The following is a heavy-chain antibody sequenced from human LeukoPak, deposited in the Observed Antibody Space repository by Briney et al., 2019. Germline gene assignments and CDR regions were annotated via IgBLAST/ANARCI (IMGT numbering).Heavy chain of an antibody. D-gene: IGHD6-19*01. J-gene: IGHJ4*02. CDR3: ARARSGWYRAFDY. CDR2: INPTGGST. V-gene: IGHV1-46*01. Sequence: GASVKVSCKASGYIFTSYYMHWVRQAPGEGLEWMGIINPTGGSTSYAQKFQGRVTMTRDTSKNQFSLKLSSVTAADTAVYYCARARSGWYRAFDYWGQGTLVTVSS. CDR1: GYIFTSYY.